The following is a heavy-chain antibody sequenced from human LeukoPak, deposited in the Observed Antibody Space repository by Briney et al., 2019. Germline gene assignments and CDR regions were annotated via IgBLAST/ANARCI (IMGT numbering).Heavy chain of an antibody. J-gene: IGHJ4*02. CDR3: ARGTTVTVYFDY. V-gene: IGHV3-48*03. D-gene: IGHD4-17*01. CDR2: ISSSGSTI. Sequence: GGSLRLSCAASGFTFSSYEMNWVRQAPGKGLEWVSYISSSGSTIYYADSVKGRFTISRDNAKNSLYLQMNSLRAEDTAVYYCARGTTVTVYFDYWGQGTLVTVSS. CDR1: GFTFSSYE.